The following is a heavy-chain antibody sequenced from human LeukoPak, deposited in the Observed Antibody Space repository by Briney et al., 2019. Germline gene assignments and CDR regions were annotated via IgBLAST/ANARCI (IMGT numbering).Heavy chain of an antibody. CDR2: ILGSGGST. CDR1: GFTLSRYA. J-gene: IGHJ6*02. D-gene: IGHD1-26*01. CDR3: AKVVSGSYSYYYCGVDV. Sequence: PGGSLRLSCAASGFTLSRYAMSWVRQAPGKGLEWVSAILGSGGSTYYADSVKGRFTISRDNSKNTLYLQMNSLRAEDTAVYYYAKVVSGSYSYYYCGVDVWGQGTTVTVSS. V-gene: IGHV3-23*01.